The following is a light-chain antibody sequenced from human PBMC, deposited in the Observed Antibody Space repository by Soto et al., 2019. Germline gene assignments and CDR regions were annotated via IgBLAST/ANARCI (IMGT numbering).Light chain of an antibody. CDR2: AAS. CDR3: QQSFSTPPS. Sequence: DIQMTQSPSSLSASVGDRVTITCRASQIISNYLNWYQEKPGKAPKLLIYAASSLQSGVPSRFSCSGSGTDFTLTISSLQPEDFATYYCQQSFSTPPSFGQGTKVEIK. J-gene: IGKJ1*01. V-gene: IGKV1-39*01. CDR1: QIISNY.